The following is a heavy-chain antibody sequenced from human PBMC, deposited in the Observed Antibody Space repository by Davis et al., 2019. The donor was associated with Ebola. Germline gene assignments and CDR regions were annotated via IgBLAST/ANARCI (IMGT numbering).Heavy chain of an antibody. Sequence: SETLSLTCTVSGASISSRSYYRGWISQPPGKGLEWVGSFSYGYNTYYYNPSLRSRVTISVDTSRNQFSLKLSSATAADTAVYYCARPWYSGTYYDAYDIWGQGTMVAVSS. D-gene: IGHD1-26*01. V-gene: IGHV4-39*01. J-gene: IGHJ3*02. CDR2: FSYGYNT. CDR1: GASISSRSYY. CDR3: ARPWYSGTYYDAYDI.